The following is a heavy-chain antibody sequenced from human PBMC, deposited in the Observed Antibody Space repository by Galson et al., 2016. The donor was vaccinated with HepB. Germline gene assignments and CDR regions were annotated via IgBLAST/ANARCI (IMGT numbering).Heavy chain of an antibody. D-gene: IGHD2-2*01. V-gene: IGHV3-30*04. J-gene: IGHJ5*02. Sequence: SCAAPGFTFSSYLMYWVRQAPGKGQEWVAIISDDGSDKNYADSVKGRFSISRDNSQNTLFLQMNSLRVEDTAVYYCARPGRLCSSISCYSWFDPWGQGTLVTVSA. CDR1: GFTFSSYL. CDR3: ARPGRLCSSISCYSWFDP. CDR2: ISDDGSDK.